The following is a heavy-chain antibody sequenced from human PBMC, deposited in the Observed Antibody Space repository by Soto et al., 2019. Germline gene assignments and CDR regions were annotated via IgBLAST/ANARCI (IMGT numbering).Heavy chain of an antibody. CDR2: INAGNGNT. J-gene: IGHJ6*02. D-gene: IGHD3-22*01. Sequence: ASVKVSCKASGYTFTSYAMHWVRQAPGQRLEWMGWINAGNGNTKYSQKFQGRVTITRDTSASTAYMGLSSLRSEDTAVYYCAREPYYYDSSDYYYYYGMDVWGQGTTVTVSS. CDR3: AREPYYYDSSDYYYYYGMDV. CDR1: GYTFTSYA. V-gene: IGHV1-3*01.